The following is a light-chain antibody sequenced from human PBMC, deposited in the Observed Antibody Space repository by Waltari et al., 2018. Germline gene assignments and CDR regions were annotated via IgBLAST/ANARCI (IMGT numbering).Light chain of an antibody. CDR3: QQFYTTPMT. Sequence: DIVMTQSPDSLAVSLGERATINCKSSQSVLYSSNNKNYVAWYQQKPGQPPKLLVDWASTRESGVPDRFSAGGSGTDFTLTISSLQAEDVAVHYCQQFYTTPMTFGQGTRLEIK. V-gene: IGKV4-1*01. CDR2: WAS. J-gene: IGKJ5*01. CDR1: QSVLYSSNNKNY.